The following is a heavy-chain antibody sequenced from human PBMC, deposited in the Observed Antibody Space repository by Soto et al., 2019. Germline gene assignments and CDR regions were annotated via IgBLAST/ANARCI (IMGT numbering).Heavy chain of an antibody. J-gene: IGHJ4*02. Sequence: SETLSLTCTVSGGSISSNGHYWGWIRQPPGKGLEWIGTIYYSGKTYYNPSLKSRVIISVDASTNQFSLKVSSVTAADTAVYYCARQNGGLRTKFDSWGQGTLVTVSS. D-gene: IGHD1-1*01. CDR2: IYYSGKT. V-gene: IGHV4-39*01. CDR1: GGSISSNGHY. CDR3: ARQNGGLRTKFDS.